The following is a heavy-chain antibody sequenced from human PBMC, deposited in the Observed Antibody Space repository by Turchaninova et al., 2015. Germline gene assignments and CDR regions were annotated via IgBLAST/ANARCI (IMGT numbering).Heavy chain of an antibody. V-gene: IGHV4-34*01. CDR1: GGSFSGYY. Sequence: QVQLQQWGAGLLKPSETLSLTCAVYGGSFSGYYWSWIRQPPGKGLGWIGEIKHSGSNNYNPSLKRRXXITXXXSKXQFSLXXSSXXXADTAVYXXAGGTAARLRAGRFXXWGQGXLVTVSS. J-gene: IGHJ4*02. CDR3: AGGTAARLRAGRFXX. CDR2: IKHSGSN. D-gene: IGHD6-6*01.